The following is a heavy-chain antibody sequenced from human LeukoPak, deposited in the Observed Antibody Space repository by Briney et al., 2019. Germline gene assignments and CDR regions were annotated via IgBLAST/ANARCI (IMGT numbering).Heavy chain of an antibody. Sequence: PGGSLRLSCVTSGFMFSTYSMSWVRQAPGKGLEWVSIISGSGERTYYADSVKGRFTVSRDNSKNTLYLQMKSLRAEDTAVYYCVSQSYSWSDNYYFHYWGQGTLVAVSS. CDR1: GFMFSTYS. J-gene: IGHJ4*02. V-gene: IGHV3-23*01. CDR3: VSQSYSWSDNYYFHY. CDR2: ISGSGERT. D-gene: IGHD1-26*01.